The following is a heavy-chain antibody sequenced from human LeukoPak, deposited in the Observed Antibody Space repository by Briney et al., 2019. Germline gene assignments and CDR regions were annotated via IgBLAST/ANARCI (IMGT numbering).Heavy chain of an antibody. Sequence: APVKVSCKASGYTFTGYFMHWVRQAPGQGLQWMGWINTNSGGTNYAQKFQGRVTMTRDTSISTAYMELSRLRSDDTAVYYCAKICTGASCYPGAFDIWGQGTMVTVSS. CDR1: GYTFTGYF. CDR2: INTNSGGT. D-gene: IGHD2-8*02. CDR3: AKICTGASCYPGAFDI. J-gene: IGHJ3*02. V-gene: IGHV1-2*02.